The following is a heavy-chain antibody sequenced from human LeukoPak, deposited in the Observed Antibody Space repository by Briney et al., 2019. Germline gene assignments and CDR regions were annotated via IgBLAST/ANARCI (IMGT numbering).Heavy chain of an antibody. J-gene: IGHJ4*02. CDR2: MDRHSDI. CDR1: GSIFSNFG. Sequence: PGESLRLSCTASGSIFSNFGVNWVRQAPGKGLEWVSCMDRHSDIYYADSVKRRFTISRDNARNSVYLQMNSLTVEDSGVYYCVGDPTTNRYQYFQYWGQGALVTVSS. CDR3: VGDPTTNRYQYFQY. D-gene: IGHD1-14*01. V-gene: IGHV3-21*01.